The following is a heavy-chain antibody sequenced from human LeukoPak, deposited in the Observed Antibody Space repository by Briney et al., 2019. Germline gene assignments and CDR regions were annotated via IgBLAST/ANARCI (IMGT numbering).Heavy chain of an antibody. D-gene: IGHD6-19*01. Sequence: GGSLRLSCAASGFTFSTYNMNWVRQAPGKGLEWVSSISSSITYIYYADSVKGRFTISRDNAKNSLYLQMNSLRAEDTAVYYCAQVPRPSAWYPLGGYWGQGTLVTVSS. CDR2: ISSSITYI. CDR1: GFTFSTYN. J-gene: IGHJ4*02. CDR3: AQVPRPSAWYPLGGY. V-gene: IGHV3-21*01.